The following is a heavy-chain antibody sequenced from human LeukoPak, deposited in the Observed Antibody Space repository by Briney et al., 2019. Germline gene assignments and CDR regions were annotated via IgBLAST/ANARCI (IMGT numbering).Heavy chain of an antibody. V-gene: IGHV3-23*01. CDR1: GFTFSTYA. Sequence: GGSLRLSCAASGFTFSTYAMTWVHQAPGKGLEWVSSISGSGAGKFYAAPVKGWFTTSRDNSKNTLYVQLNSLRAEDTAVYYCAKAAYGDYAGAFDIWGQGTMVIVSS. CDR2: ISGSGAGK. J-gene: IGHJ3*02. CDR3: AKAAYGDYAGAFDI. D-gene: IGHD4-17*01.